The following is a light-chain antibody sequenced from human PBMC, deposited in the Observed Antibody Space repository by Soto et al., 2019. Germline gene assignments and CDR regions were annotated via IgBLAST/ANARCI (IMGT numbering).Light chain of an antibody. J-gene: IGKJ4*01. CDR2: GAS. CDR1: QDISSY. V-gene: IGKV1-9*01. CDR3: QQLRLYPST. Sequence: DIQLTQFPSFVSASVGDRVTVTCLSSQDISSYLAWYQQKPGKAPKVLIYGASTLQSGVPPRFGGSGSGTDFALTITSLQAEDFATYYCQQLRLYPSTFGGGTKVDIK.